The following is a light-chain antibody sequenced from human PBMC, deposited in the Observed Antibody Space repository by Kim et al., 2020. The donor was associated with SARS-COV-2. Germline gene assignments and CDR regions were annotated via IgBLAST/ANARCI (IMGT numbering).Light chain of an antibody. CDR3: QTWGTGIAV. V-gene: IGLV4-69*01. CDR2: LNSDGSH. Sequence: ASVKLTCTLSSGHSSSAIAWHQQQPEKGPRYLMKLNSDGSHSKGDGIPDRFSGSSSGAERYLTISSLQSEDEADYYCQTWGTGIAVFGGGTQLTVL. J-gene: IGLJ3*02. CDR1: SGHSSSA.